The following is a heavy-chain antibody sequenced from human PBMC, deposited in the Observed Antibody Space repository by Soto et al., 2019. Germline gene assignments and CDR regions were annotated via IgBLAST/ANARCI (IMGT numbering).Heavy chain of an antibody. D-gene: IGHD3-22*01. CDR2: INVYNGNT. CDR1: GYTFTSYG. J-gene: IGHJ5*02. V-gene: IGHV1-18*01. CDR3: ASGDSSGYYDLNH. Sequence: QVQLVQSGAEVKNPGASVKVSCKTSGYTFTSYGISWVRQAPGQGLEWMGWINVYNGNTNYARKLQGRVTMTTDTPTSTAYMELRGLNSDDTAVYYCASGDSSGYYDLNHWGQGTLVTVSS.